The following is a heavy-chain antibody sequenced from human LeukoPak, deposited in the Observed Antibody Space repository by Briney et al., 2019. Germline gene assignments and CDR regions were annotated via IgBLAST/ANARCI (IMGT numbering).Heavy chain of an antibody. Sequence: ALVKVSCKASGYTFTGYYMHWVRQAPGQGLEWMGWINPNSGGTNYAQKFQGRVTMTRDTSISTAYMELSWLRSDDTAVYYCARVNPRELPYFDYWGQGTLVTVSS. CDR3: ARVNPRELPYFDY. CDR2: INPNSGGT. V-gene: IGHV1-2*02. CDR1: GYTFTGYY. J-gene: IGHJ4*02. D-gene: IGHD1-1*01.